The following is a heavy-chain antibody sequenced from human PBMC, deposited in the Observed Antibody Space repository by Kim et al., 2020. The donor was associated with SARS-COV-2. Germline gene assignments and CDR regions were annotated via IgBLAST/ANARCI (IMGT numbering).Heavy chain of an antibody. Sequence: SETLSLTCTVSGGSVSSGSYYWSWIRQPPGKGLECIGYIYYSGSTNYNPSLKSRVTISVDTSKNQFSLKLSSVTAADTAVYYCARERPVGIAVAGPFGMDVWGQGTTVTVSS. CDR3: ARERPVGIAVAGPFGMDV. D-gene: IGHD6-19*01. V-gene: IGHV4-61*01. CDR2: IYYSGST. CDR1: GGSVSSGSYY. J-gene: IGHJ6*02.